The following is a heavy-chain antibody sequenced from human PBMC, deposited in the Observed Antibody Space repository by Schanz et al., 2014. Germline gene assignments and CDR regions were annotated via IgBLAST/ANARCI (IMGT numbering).Heavy chain of an antibody. V-gene: IGHV3-23*01. D-gene: IGHD3-9*01. CDR2: ISGSGGST. J-gene: IGHJ4*02. CDR3: AYYDVLTGFDY. Sequence: EVPLLESGGGLVQPGGSLRLSCAASGFTFRNYGMRWVRQAPGQGLEWVSAISGSGGSTYYADSVKGRFTISRDNSKNTLYLQINNLRAEDTAVYYCAYYDVLTGFDYWGQGTQVTVSS. CDR1: GFTFRNYG.